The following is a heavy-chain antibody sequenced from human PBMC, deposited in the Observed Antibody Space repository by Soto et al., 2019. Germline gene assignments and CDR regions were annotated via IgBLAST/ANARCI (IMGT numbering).Heavy chain of an antibody. CDR1: GGTFNTYT. V-gene: IGHV1-69*02. D-gene: IGHD2-2*01. CDR3: SIGSWSAETFDV. CDR2: IIPMLTVT. J-gene: IGHJ3*01. Sequence: QVHLIQSGAEVKKPGSSVKVSCKAAGGTFNTYTLIWVRQAPGHGLEWMGRIIPMLTVTNSAQQFQGRLTLTADNSTGTAFMELTSLRSDDTAVYYCSIGSWSAETFDVWGQGTMVTVSS.